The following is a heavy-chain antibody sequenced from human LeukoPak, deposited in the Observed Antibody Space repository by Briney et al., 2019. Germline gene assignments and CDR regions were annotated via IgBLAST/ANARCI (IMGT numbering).Heavy chain of an antibody. CDR2: ISYDGSDK. CDR3: ARGRTGTFDY. J-gene: IGHJ4*02. CDR1: GFTFSSYE. V-gene: IGHV3-30*04. D-gene: IGHD1/OR15-1a*01. Sequence: GGSLRLSSAASGFTFSSYEMNWVPPGPGKGLEWVAVISYDGSDKYSADSVKGRSTISRDNDKNTLYLQMNSLRAEDTAVYYCARGRTGTFDYWGQGTLVTVSS.